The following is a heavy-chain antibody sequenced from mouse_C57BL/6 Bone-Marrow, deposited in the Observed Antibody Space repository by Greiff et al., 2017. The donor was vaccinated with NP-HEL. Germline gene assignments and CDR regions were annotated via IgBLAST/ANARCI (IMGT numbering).Heavy chain of an antibody. D-gene: IGHD2-3*01. CDR2: IDPSDSYT. J-gene: IGHJ4*01. Sequence: QVQLQQPGAELVMPGASVKLSSKASGYTFTSYWMPWVKQRPGQGLEWIGEIDPSDSYTNYNQKFKGKSTSTVDKSASTAYMRISSLTSEDSAVYYCGTQEVYEGAMYYWGQGASVTVSS. CDR3: GTQEVYEGAMYY. CDR1: GYTFTSYW. V-gene: IGHV1-69*01.